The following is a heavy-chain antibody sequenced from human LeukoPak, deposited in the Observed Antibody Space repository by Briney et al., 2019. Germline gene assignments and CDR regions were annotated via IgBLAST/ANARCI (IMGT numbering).Heavy chain of an antibody. CDR2: ISAYNGNT. CDR3: ARDRSGWLIDNY. CDR1: GYTFTSYG. D-gene: IGHD6-19*01. Sequence: ASVKVSCKASGYTFTSYGISWVRQAPGQGLEWMGWISAYNGNTNYAQKLQGRVTMTTDTSTSTAYMELRSLRSDDTAMYYCARDRSGWLIDNYWGQGTLVTVSS. V-gene: IGHV1-18*01. J-gene: IGHJ4*02.